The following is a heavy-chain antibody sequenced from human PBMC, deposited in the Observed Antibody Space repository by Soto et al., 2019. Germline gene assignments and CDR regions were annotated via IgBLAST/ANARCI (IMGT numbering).Heavy chain of an antibody. J-gene: IGHJ1*01. Sequence: GGSLRLSCTASGFTFGGYAMSWVRQAPGKGLEWVGFIRSKAYGGTTEYAASVKGRFTISRDDFKSIAYLQMNSLKTEDTAVYYCTRGVTVVTQYFQHWGQGTLVTVSS. CDR3: TRGVTVVTQYFQH. CDR1: GFTFGGYA. D-gene: IGHD2-21*02. CDR2: IRSKAYGGTT. V-gene: IGHV3-49*04.